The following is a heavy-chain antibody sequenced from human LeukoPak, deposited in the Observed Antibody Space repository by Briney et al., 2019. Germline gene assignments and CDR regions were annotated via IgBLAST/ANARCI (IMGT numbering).Heavy chain of an antibody. J-gene: IGHJ6*03. CDR1: GGSISSYY. CDR2: IYTSGST. V-gene: IGHV4-4*07. D-gene: IGHD1-26*01. CDR3: ARHSPPGGYYYYYYYMDV. Sequence: SETLSLTCTVSGGSISSYYWSWIRQPAGKGLEWIGRIYTSGSTNYNPSLKSRVTMSVDTSKNQFSLKLSSVTATDTAVYYCARHSPPGGYYYYYYYMDVWAKGTTVTVSS.